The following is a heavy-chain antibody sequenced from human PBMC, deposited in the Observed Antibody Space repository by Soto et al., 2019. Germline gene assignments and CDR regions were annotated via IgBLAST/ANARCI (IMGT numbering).Heavy chain of an antibody. D-gene: IGHD5-18*01. CDR3: ARGHGDPWKQLPFYAFDI. J-gene: IGHJ3*02. CDR2: IYYSGST. V-gene: IGHV4-59*01. CDR1: GVSISSSY. Sequence: WETLSLTCTVSGVSISSSYWSWIRQAPGKGLEWIGYIYYSGSTNYTPSLKSRVTISVDTSKNQFSLKLNSVTAADTAVYYCARGHGDPWKQLPFYAFDIWGQGTMVTVSS.